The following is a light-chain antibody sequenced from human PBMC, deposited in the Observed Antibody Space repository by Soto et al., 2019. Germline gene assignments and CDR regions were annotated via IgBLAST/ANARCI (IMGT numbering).Light chain of an antibody. Sequence: QSALTQPPSASGSPGQSVTISCTGTSSDVGGYNYVSWYQQHPGIAPKLMIYEVSKRPSGVPDRFSGSKSGNTASLTVSGLQAEDEADYYCSSYAGSIYVFGTGTKVTVL. CDR1: SSDVGGYNY. CDR3: SSYAGSIYV. J-gene: IGLJ1*01. CDR2: EVS. V-gene: IGLV2-8*01.